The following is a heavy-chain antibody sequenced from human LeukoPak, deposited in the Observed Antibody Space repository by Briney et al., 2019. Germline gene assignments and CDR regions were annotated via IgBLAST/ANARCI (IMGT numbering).Heavy chain of an antibody. CDR1: GGSFSGYY. D-gene: IGHD2-15*01. Sequence: SETLSLTCAVYGGSFSGYYWSWIRQPPGMGLEWIGEINHSGSTNYNPSLKSRVTISVDTSKNQFSLKLSSVTAADTAVYYCARGLILAAILFDPWGQGTLVTVSS. CDR2: INHSGST. J-gene: IGHJ5*02. CDR3: ARGLILAAILFDP. V-gene: IGHV4-34*01.